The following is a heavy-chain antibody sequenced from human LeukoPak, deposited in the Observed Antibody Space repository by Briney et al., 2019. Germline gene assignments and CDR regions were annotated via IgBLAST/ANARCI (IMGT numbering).Heavy chain of an antibody. CDR1: GYTLTELS. CDR3: ATLGSVADYYDSSGRYFDY. V-gene: IGHV1-24*01. J-gene: IGHJ4*02. CDR2: FDPEDGET. D-gene: IGHD3-22*01. Sequence: ASVKVSCKVSGYTLTELSMHWVRQAPGKGLEWMGGFDPEDGETIYAQKFQGRVTMTEDTSTDTAYMELSSLRSEDMAVYYCATLGSVADYYDSSGRYFDYWGQGTMVTVSS.